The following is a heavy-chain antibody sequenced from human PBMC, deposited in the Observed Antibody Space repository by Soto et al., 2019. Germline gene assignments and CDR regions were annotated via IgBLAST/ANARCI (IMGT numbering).Heavy chain of an antibody. CDR3: ARDTAMVTRRYYYYYMDV. V-gene: IGHV3-66*01. D-gene: IGHD5-18*01. J-gene: IGHJ6*03. CDR1: GFTVSSNY. Sequence: GGSLRLSCAASGFTVSSNYMSWVRQAPGKGLEWVSVIYSGGSTYYADSVKGRFTISRDNSKNTLYFQMNSLRAEDTAVYYCARDTAMVTRRYYYYYMDVWGKGTTVTVSS. CDR2: IYSGGST.